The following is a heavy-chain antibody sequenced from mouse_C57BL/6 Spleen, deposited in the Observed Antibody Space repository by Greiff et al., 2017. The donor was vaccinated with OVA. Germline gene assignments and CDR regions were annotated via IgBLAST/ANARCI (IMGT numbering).Heavy chain of an antibody. V-gene: IGHV2-6-1*01. D-gene: IGHD2-4*01. CDR2: IWSDGST. J-gene: IGHJ4*01. Sequence: VKLVESGPGLVAPSQSLSITCTVSGFSLTSYGVHWVRQPPGKGLEWLVVIWSDGSTTYNSALKSRLSISKDKSKSQVFLKMNSLQTDDTAMYYCARHAGLRQGPLAMDYWGQGTSVTVSS. CDR1: GFSLTSYG. CDR3: ARHAGLRQGPLAMDY.